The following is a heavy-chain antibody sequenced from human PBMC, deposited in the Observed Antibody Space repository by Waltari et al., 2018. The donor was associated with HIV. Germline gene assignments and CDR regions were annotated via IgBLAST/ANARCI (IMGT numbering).Heavy chain of an antibody. J-gene: IGHJ4*02. Sequence: QVQLVESGGGVVQPGRSLRLSCAASRFTFSSYAMHWVRQAPGKGRGWVAVISYYGDNKYYADSVKGRFTISRDNSKNTLYLQRNSLRAEDTAVYYCAKGASGWSPGYWGQGTLVTVSS. CDR3: AKGASGWSPGY. CDR1: RFTFSSYA. D-gene: IGHD6-19*01. V-gene: IGHV3-30*18. CDR2: ISYYGDNK.